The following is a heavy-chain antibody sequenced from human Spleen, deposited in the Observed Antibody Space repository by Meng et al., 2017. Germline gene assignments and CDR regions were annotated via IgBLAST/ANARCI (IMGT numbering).Heavy chain of an antibody. V-gene: IGHV3-33*06. CDR3: AKGGSSGYIKD. CDR2: MWYDGSNE. CDR1: GFSFSSFG. Sequence: LSLTCAGSGFSFSSFGMHWVRQAPGKGLEWVAVMWYDGSNENYGDSVKGRFIISRDNSKNTLYLQMNSLRAEDTALYYCAKGGSSGYIKDWGQGNLV. J-gene: IGHJ4*01. D-gene: IGHD3-22*01.